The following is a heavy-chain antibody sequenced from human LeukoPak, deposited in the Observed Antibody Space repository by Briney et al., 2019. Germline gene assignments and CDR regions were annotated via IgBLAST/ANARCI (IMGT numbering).Heavy chain of an antibody. CDR2: ISSSSSYI. J-gene: IGHJ4*02. Sequence: GGSLRLSCAASGFTFSMYGMNWVRQAPGKGLEWVSSISSSSSYIYYADSVKGRFTISRDNAKNSLYLQMNSLRAEDTAVYYCARADRLGAALLASFDYWGQGTLVTVSS. CDR3: ARADRLGAALLASFDY. CDR1: GFTFSMYG. V-gene: IGHV3-21*01. D-gene: IGHD3-16*01.